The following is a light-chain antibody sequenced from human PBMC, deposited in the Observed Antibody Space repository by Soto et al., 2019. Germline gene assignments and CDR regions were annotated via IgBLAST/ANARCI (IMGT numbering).Light chain of an antibody. J-gene: IGKJ1*01. Sequence: VMTQSPDSLAVSLGGRATIDCKSSQSVFYSANNMRYLAWYQQKPGQRPKLLIYWASVRESGAPARFGGSGPGTHFPLTISSLHPEDAALYFCHQYYASPWTFGPGTTVEIK. CDR3: HQYYASPWT. CDR1: QSVFYSANNMRY. V-gene: IGKV4-1*01. CDR2: WAS.